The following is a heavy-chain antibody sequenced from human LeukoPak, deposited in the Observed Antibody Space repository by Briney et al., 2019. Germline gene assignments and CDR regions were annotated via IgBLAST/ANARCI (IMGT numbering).Heavy chain of an antibody. J-gene: IGHJ4*02. V-gene: IGHV4-39*01. CDR1: GGSISSSSYY. CDR3: ARRKMTTASLDY. D-gene: IGHD4-11*01. Sequence: PETLSLTCTVSGGSISSSSYYWGWIRQPPGKGLEWIGSIYYSGSTYYNPSLKSRVTISVDTSKNQFSLKLSSVTAADTAVYYCARRKMTTASLDYWGQGTLVTVSS. CDR2: IYYSGST.